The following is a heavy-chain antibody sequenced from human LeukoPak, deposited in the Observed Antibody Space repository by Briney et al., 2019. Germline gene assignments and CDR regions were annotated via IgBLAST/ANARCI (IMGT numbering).Heavy chain of an antibody. Sequence: PGGSLRLSCVASGFNFGHAWMNWVRQAPGKGLEWVGRFKSKDDGESTDYAGPVKGRFFITRDESQSSLYLEMSSLQIEDTGVYFCRCRPWNFDYWARGTLVTVSS. CDR3: RCRPWNFDY. CDR2: FKSKDDGEST. D-gene: IGHD1-1*01. V-gene: IGHV3-15*01. J-gene: IGHJ4*02. CDR1: GFNFGHAW.